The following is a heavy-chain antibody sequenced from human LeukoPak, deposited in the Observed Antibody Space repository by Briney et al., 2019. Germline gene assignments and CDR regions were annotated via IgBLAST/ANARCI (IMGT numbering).Heavy chain of an antibody. CDR3: AKDRRYCSSTSCYARGGTNLEDYYYYGMDV. Sequence: PGGSLRLSCAASGFPFSSYAMSWVRQAPGKGLEWVSAISGSGGNTYYADSVKGRFTISRDNSKNTLYLQMNSLRAEDTAVYYCAKDRRYCSSTSCYARGGTNLEDYYYYGMDVWGQGTTVTVSS. D-gene: IGHD2-2*01. J-gene: IGHJ6*02. CDR2: ISGSGGNT. CDR1: GFPFSSYA. V-gene: IGHV3-23*01.